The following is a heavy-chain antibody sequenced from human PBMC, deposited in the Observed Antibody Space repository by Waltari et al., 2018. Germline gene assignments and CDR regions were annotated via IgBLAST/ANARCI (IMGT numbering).Heavy chain of an antibody. Sequence: EVQLVESGGGLVQPGRSLRLSCAASGFTFDAYAMHWVRQAPGKGLEWVAGINWNSGNIRYADSVKGRFIISRDNAKNSLYLQMNSLRDEDTAFYYCVKSAGGATIWLVFDDWGQGTLVTVSS. J-gene: IGHJ4*02. CDR1: GFTFDAYA. D-gene: IGHD3-16*01. CDR3: VKSAGGATIWLVFDD. CDR2: INWNSGNI. V-gene: IGHV3-9*01.